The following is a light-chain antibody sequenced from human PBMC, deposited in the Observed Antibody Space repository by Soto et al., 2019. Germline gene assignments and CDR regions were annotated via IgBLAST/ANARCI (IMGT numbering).Light chain of an antibody. CDR3: QQRSNWLT. CDR1: QSVDSY. J-gene: IGKJ4*01. Sequence: EIVLTQSPGTLSLSPGERATLSCRASQSVDSYLAWYQQKPGQAPRLLIYDASSRAPGIPARFSGSGSETDFTLTISSLEPEDFAVYYCQQRSNWLTFGGGTKVEIK. V-gene: IGKV3-11*01. CDR2: DAS.